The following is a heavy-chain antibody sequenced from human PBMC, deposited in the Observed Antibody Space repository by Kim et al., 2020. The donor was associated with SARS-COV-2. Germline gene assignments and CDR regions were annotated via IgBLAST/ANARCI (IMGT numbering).Heavy chain of an antibody. V-gene: IGHV3-48*03. J-gene: IGHJ4*02. CDR1: GFTFRNHE. Sequence: GGSLRLSCAGSGFTFRNHEMNWVRLAPGKGLEWISYISNRGSTTYYADSVKGRFTISRDNAKTSMDLQMNSLRAEDTAIYYCATYLAVVFDYWGQGTLVTVSS. CDR3: ATYLAVVFDY. CDR2: ISNRGSTT. D-gene: IGHD2-15*01.